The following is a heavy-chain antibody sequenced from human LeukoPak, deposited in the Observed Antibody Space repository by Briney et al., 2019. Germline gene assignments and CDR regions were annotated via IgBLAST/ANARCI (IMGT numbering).Heavy chain of an antibody. V-gene: IGHV3-23*01. CDR1: GFPFSNYA. Sequence: GGSLRLSCAASGFPFSNYAISWVRQAPGKGLEWVSAISGSGGTTNYADSVKGRFTISRDNSKNTLSLQMNSLRAEDTAIYYCAKAPVVVVAARASYFDYWGRGTLVTVSS. CDR3: AKAPVVVVAARASYFDY. J-gene: IGHJ4*01. CDR2: ISGSGGTT. D-gene: IGHD2-15*01.